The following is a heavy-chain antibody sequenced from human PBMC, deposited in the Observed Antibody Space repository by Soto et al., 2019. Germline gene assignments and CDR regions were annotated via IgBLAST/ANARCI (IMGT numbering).Heavy chain of an antibody. Sequence: SVKVSCKASGGTFSSYTISWVRQAPGQGLEWMGRIIPILGIANYAQKFQGRVTITADKSTSTAYMELSSLRSEDTAVYYCARDPPHCSGGSCYSFKNWFDPWGQGTLVTVSS. CDR2: IIPILGIA. J-gene: IGHJ5*02. V-gene: IGHV1-69*04. D-gene: IGHD2-15*01. CDR3: ARDPPHCSGGSCYSFKNWFDP. CDR1: GGTFSSYT.